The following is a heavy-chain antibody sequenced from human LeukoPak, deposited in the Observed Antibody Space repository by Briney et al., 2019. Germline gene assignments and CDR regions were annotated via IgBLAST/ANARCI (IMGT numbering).Heavy chain of an antibody. CDR1: GFTFSDHY. CDR2: TRNKANSYTT. CDR3: ARQLCTNGICYRHFDY. J-gene: IGHJ4*02. D-gene: IGHD2-8*01. Sequence: GGSLRLPCAASGFTFSDHYIDWVRQAPGKGLEWVGRTRNKANSYTTEYAASVKGRFTISRDDSKNSLYLQMNSLKTEDTAVYYCARQLCTNGICYRHFDYWGQGTLVTVSS. V-gene: IGHV3-72*01.